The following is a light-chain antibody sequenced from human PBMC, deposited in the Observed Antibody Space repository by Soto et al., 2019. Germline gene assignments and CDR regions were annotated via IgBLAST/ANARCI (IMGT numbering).Light chain of an antibody. CDR3: QEYGMSRT. CDR1: QILNSSS. CDR2: GAS. J-gene: IGKJ1*01. Sequence: VLTQSPGTLSLSPGERATLSCRASQILNSSSLAWYKQQPGQAPRVLVYGASHRATGIPDRFSGSGSGTEFTLTIIRLEPEVFALYYCQEYGMSRTFGQGTKGDI. V-gene: IGKV3-20*01.